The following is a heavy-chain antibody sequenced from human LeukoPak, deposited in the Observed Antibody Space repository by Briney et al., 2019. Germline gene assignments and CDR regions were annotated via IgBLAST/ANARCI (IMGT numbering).Heavy chain of an antibody. CDR2: INPGGSSI. D-gene: IGHD1-14*01. J-gene: IGHJ4*02. V-gene: IGHV3-74*01. Sequence: GRSLRPSCAASGFTFSSYWMHWVRQVPGKGLVWVARINPGGSSITYADSVKGRFTISRDNAKNTLYLQMDSLRAEDTGVYYCARSNQADDYWGQGTLVTVSS. CDR3: ARSNQADDY. CDR1: GFTFSSYW.